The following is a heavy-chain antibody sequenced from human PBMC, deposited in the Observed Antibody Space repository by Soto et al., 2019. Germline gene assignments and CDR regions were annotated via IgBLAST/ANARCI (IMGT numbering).Heavy chain of an antibody. Sequence: QVQLVQSGAEVKKPGSSVKVSCKASGGTFSSYAISWVRQAPGQGLEWMGGIIPIFGTANYAQKFQGRVTITADESTSTAYMELSSLRSEDTAVYYCAREHLPGYCSGGSCYSLGYWGQGTLVTVS. J-gene: IGHJ4*02. V-gene: IGHV1-69*12. CDR2: IIPIFGTA. CDR3: AREHLPGYCSGGSCYSLGY. CDR1: GGTFSSYA. D-gene: IGHD2-15*01.